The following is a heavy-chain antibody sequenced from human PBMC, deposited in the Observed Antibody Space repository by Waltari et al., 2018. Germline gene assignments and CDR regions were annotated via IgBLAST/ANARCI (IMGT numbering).Heavy chain of an antibody. D-gene: IGHD6-13*01. Sequence: QVQLVESGGGVVQPGRSLRLSCSASGLTFRSYGMPWVRQARGKGLGWVAVIWYDGSNKYYADSVKGRFTISRDNSKNTLYLQMNSLRAEDTAVYYCASEGSSSWLGNSYYYYGMDVWGQGTTVTVSS. J-gene: IGHJ6*02. V-gene: IGHV3-33*01. CDR3: ASEGSSSWLGNSYYYYGMDV. CDR2: IWYDGSNK. CDR1: GLTFRSYG.